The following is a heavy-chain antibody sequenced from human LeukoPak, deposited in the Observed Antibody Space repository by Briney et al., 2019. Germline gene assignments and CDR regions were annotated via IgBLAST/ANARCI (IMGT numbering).Heavy chain of an antibody. Sequence: GGSLRLSCEASGFTFSTFAMHWVRQAPGKGLEWVANIKQDGSEKYYVDSVKGRFTISRDNAKNSLYLQMNSLRAEDTAVYYCARGAQNWGQGTLVTVSS. CDR1: GFTFSTFA. J-gene: IGHJ4*02. CDR2: IKQDGSEK. CDR3: ARGAQN. V-gene: IGHV3-7*01.